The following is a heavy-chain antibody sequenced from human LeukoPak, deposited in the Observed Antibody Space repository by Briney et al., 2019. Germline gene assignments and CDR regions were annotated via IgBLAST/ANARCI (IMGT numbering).Heavy chain of an antibody. V-gene: IGHV4-59*08. J-gene: IGHJ6*02. Sequence: PSETLSLTCTVSGGSISSYYWSWIRQPPGKGLEWIGYIYYSGSTNYNPSLKSRVTISVDTSKNQFSLKLSSVTAADTAVYYCARLPLGVVRTYYYYYGMDVCGQGTTVTVSS. CDR3: ARLPLGVVRTYYYYYGMDV. D-gene: IGHD3-16*01. CDR2: IYYSGST. CDR1: GGSISSYY.